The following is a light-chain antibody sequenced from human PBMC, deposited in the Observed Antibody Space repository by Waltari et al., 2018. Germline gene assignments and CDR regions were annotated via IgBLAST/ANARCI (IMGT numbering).Light chain of an antibody. V-gene: IGKV3-11*01. J-gene: IGKJ4*01. CDR1: QSVSGS. Sequence: CRASQSVSGSLAWYQQKPGQAPRLLIFYASKRASGIPARFSGSGSGTDFTLTISGLESEDFAVYFCQQRTNWPGVTFGGGTKVEIK. CDR3: QQRTNWPGVT. CDR2: YAS.